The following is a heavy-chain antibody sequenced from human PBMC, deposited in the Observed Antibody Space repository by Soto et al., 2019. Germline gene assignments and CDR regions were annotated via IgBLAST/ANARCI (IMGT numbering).Heavy chain of an antibody. V-gene: IGHV1-69*12. CDR2: IIPIFGTA. J-gene: IGHJ4*02. D-gene: IGHD2-2*01. CDR1: GGTFSSYA. CDR3: ALEDCISTSCPFDY. Sequence: QVQLVQSGAEVKKPGSSVQVSCKASGGTFSSYAISWVRQAPGQGLEWMGGIIPIFGTANYAQKFQGRVTITADESTSTAYMELSSLRSEDTAVYYCALEDCISTSCPFDYWGQGTLVTVSS.